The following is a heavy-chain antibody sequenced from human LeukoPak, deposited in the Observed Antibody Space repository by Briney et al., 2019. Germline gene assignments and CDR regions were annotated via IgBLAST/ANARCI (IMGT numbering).Heavy chain of an antibody. D-gene: IGHD1-1*01. J-gene: IGHJ4*02. CDR2: ISHTGVT. Sequence: SETLSLTCSVSGFSISSAYHWGWIRQPPGGRLEWIGSISHTGVTYYNPSFKSQLTISLDTSKDQFSLQLTSVTAADTAMYYCARDDTGFEYWGQGIVVTVSS. V-gene: IGHV4-38-2*02. CDR3: ARDDTGFEY. CDR1: GFSISSAYH.